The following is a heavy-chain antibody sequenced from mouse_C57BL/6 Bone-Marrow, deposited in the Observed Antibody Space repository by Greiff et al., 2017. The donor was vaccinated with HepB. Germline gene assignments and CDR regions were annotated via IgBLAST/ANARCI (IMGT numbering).Heavy chain of an antibody. V-gene: IGHV5-4*01. Sequence: DVHLVESGGGLVKPGGSLKLSCAASGFTFSSYAMSWVRQTPEKRLEWVATISDGGSYTYYPDNVKGRFTISRDNAKNNLYLQMSHLKSEDTAMYYCARAYYSNYEAMDYWGQGTSVTVSS. CDR1: GFTFSSYA. D-gene: IGHD2-5*01. CDR2: ISDGGSYT. CDR3: ARAYYSNYEAMDY. J-gene: IGHJ4*01.